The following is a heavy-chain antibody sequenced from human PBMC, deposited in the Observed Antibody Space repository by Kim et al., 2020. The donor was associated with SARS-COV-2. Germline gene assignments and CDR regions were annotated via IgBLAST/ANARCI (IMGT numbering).Heavy chain of an antibody. V-gene: IGHV4-39*01. Sequence: PSLKSRVTISGGPSKNQFSLKLSSVTAADTAVYYCARPLGSSGWKNWFDPWGQGTLVTVSS. CDR3: ARPLGSSGWKNWFDP. J-gene: IGHJ5*02. D-gene: IGHD6-19*01.